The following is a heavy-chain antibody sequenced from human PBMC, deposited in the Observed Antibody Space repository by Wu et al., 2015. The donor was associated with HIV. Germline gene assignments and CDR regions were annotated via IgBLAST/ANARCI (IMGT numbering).Heavy chain of an antibody. V-gene: IGHV1-8*01. Sequence: QVHLVQSEAEVKKPGASVKVSCKASGYTFMSYNINWVRQAAGQGLEWMGWMNPKSGSTGYAQHFQGRITMTRDTSISTAYMELNGLTSEDTAVYYCARGAENRWGPSSNWKVGWFDPGVREPGHRLL. CDR2: MNPKSGST. J-gene: IGHJ5*02. D-gene: IGHD6-13*01. CDR3: ARGAENRWGPSSNWKVGWFDP. CDR1: GYTFMSYN.